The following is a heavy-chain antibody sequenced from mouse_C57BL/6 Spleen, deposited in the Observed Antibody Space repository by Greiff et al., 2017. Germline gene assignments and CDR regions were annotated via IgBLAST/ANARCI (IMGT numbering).Heavy chain of an antibody. D-gene: IGHD4-1*01. CDR1: GYTFTSYW. Sequence: QVQLQQPGAELVMPGASVKLSCKASGYTFTSYWMHWVKQRPGQGLEWIGEIDPSDSYTNYNQKLKGKSTLTVDKSSSTAYMQLSSLTSDDSAVYYCARRRANWSFDYWGQGTTLTVSS. CDR2: IDPSDSYT. J-gene: IGHJ2*01. V-gene: IGHV1-69*01. CDR3: ARRRANWSFDY.